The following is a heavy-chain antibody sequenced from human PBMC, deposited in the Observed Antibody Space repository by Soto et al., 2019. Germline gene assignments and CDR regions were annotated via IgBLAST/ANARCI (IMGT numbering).Heavy chain of an antibody. J-gene: IGHJ4*02. CDR3: ARTGDSSGLQNYFDY. CDR1: GYTFTGYY. V-gene: IGHV1-2*02. CDR2: INPNSGGS. D-gene: IGHD6-19*01. Sequence: ASVKVSCNASGYTFTGYYMHWVRQAPGQGLEWMGWINPNSGGSNYAQKFQGRVTMTRDTSISTAYMELSRLRSDDTAVYYCARTGDSSGLQNYFDYWGQGTLVTVSS.